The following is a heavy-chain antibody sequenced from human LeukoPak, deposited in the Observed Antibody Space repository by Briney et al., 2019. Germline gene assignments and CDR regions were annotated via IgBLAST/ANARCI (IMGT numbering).Heavy chain of an antibody. D-gene: IGHD2-15*01. CDR3: ASYSQDGNYAFDI. CDR1: GYTFTSYG. CDR2: ISAYNGNT. J-gene: IGHJ3*02. V-gene: IGHV1-18*01. Sequence: GASVKVSYKASGYTFTSYGISWVRQAPGQGLEWMGWISAYNGNTNYAQKLQGRVTMTTDTSTSTAYMELRSLRSDDTAVYYCASYSQDGNYAFDIWGQGTMVTVSS.